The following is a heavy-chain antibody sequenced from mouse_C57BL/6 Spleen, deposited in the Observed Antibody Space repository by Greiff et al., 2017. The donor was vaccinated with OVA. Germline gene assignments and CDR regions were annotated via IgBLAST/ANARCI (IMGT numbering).Heavy chain of an antibody. Sequence: VQLQQPGAELVRPGSSVKLSCKASGYTFTSYGMHWVQQRPIQGLEWIGNIDTSDSETHYTQKFKDKATLTVDKSTSTAYMQLSSPTSEDSAVYYCALAWFAYWGQGTLLTVSA. CDR1: GYTFTSYG. CDR2: IDTSDSET. CDR3: ALAWFAY. J-gene: IGHJ3*01. V-gene: IGHV1-52*01.